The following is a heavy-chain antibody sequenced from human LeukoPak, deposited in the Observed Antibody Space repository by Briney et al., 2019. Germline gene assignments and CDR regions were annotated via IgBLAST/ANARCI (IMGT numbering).Heavy chain of an antibody. J-gene: IGHJ6*02. CDR3: ARDHFVGAGHFGDYYYYGMDV. V-gene: IGHV3-11*01. CDR2: ISSSGSTI. D-gene: IGHD1-26*01. CDR1: GFTFSDYY. Sequence: GGSLRLSCAASGFTFSDYYMSWIRQAPGKGLEWVSYISSSGSTIYYADSVKGRFTISRDNAKNSLYLQMNSLRAEDTAVYYCARDHFVGAGHFGDYYYYGMDVWGQGTTVTVSS.